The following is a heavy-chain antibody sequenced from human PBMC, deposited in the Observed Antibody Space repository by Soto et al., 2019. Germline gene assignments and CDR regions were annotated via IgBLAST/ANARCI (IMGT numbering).Heavy chain of an antibody. CDR3: ARAVAVPADFDY. J-gene: IGHJ4*02. D-gene: IGHD6-19*01. Sequence: ASVKVSCKASGFTFTTSAVQWVRQARGQRLEWIGWIVAGSGNTNYSQKFQERVTITRDTSASTAYMELSSLRSEDTALYYCARAVAVPADFDYWGQGTLVTVSS. CDR1: GFTFTTSA. CDR2: IVAGSGNT. V-gene: IGHV1-58*01.